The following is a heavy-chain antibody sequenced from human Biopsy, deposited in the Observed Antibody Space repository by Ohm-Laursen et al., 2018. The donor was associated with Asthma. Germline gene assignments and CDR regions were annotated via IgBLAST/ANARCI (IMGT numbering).Heavy chain of an antibody. Sequence: TLSLTCTVSGGSINIGDYYWSWISQHPVKGLEWIGYIYYSGSTYYNPSLKSRVSISLDTSKNQFSLSLTSVTAADTAVYYCARTTYGDDGFDPWGQGTLVTVSS. CDR2: IYYSGST. J-gene: IGHJ5*02. CDR1: GGSINIGDYY. CDR3: ARTTYGDDGFDP. V-gene: IGHV4-31*03. D-gene: IGHD4-17*01.